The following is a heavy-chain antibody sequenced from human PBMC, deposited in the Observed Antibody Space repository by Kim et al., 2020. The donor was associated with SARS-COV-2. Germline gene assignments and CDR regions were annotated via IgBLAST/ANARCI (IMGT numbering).Heavy chain of an antibody. V-gene: IGHV4-31*03. CDR3: ARKTAPGRTMYNYFHL. D-gene: IGHD1-1*01. CDR1: GGSIYSGDYF. J-gene: IGHJ1*01. CDR2: IFYSGTT. Sequence: SETLSLTCTVSGGSIYSGDYFWTWVRQHPGKGLEWIGYIFYSGTTYYNPSLESRVTISVDTSKNQFSLRLKSVTAADTAVYYCARKTAPGRTMYNYFHLGGQGILVTVSS.